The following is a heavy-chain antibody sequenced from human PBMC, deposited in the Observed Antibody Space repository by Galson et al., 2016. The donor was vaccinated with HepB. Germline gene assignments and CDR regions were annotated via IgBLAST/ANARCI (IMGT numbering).Heavy chain of an antibody. V-gene: IGHV2-5*02. J-gene: IGHJ4*02. Sequence: PALVKPTQTLTLTCTFSGFSLSTKGVAVAWIRQPPGKALEWLSLIYWDNDKRYSSSLKNRLTITKDTSRNQVVLTLTNADPEDTATYYCAHLRGNIIGSSFDFWGQGALVTVSS. CDR3: AHLRGNIIGSSFDF. D-gene: IGHD3-10*01. CDR2: IYWDNDK. CDR1: GFSLSTKGVA.